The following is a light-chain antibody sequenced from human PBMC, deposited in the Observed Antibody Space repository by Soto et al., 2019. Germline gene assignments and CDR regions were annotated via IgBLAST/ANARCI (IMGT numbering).Light chain of an antibody. J-gene: IGKJ2*01. Sequence: EIVLTQSPATLSLSPGERATLSCRASQSVSSYLAWYQQKPGQAPRLLIYDASNRATGIPARFSGSGSGTDFTLTISSLEPEDFAVYYCQQRSNWPSSSFGQGNKLEIK. CDR2: DAS. CDR1: QSVSSY. CDR3: QQRSNWPSSS. V-gene: IGKV3-11*01.